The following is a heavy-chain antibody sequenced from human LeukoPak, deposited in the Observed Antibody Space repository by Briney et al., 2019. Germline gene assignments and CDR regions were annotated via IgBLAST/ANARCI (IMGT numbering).Heavy chain of an antibody. D-gene: IGHD3-22*01. CDR3: ARQDYHDSSGQNWFDP. J-gene: IGHJ5*02. Sequence: PSETLSLTCAVYGGSFSGYFWSWIRQPPGKGLEWIGEITHSGSTNYNPSLKSRVTISVDTSKNQFSLKVTSVTAADTAVYYCARQDYHDSSGQNWFDPWGQGTRATVSS. CDR1: GGSFSGYF. V-gene: IGHV4-34*01. CDR2: ITHSGST.